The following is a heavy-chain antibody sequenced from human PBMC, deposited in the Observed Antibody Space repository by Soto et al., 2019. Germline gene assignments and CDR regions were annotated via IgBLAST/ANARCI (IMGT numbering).Heavy chain of an antibody. Sequence: PGGSLRLSCAASGFTFSNAWMNWVRQAPGKGLEWVGRIKSKTDGGTTDYAAPVKGRFTISRDDSKNTLYLQMNSLKTEDTAVYYCKGCYYGSGSYPTYYFDYWGQGTLVTVSS. CDR2: IKSKTDGGTT. CDR1: GFTFSNAW. D-gene: IGHD3-10*01. CDR3: KGCYYGSGSYPTYYFDY. J-gene: IGHJ4*02. V-gene: IGHV3-15*07.